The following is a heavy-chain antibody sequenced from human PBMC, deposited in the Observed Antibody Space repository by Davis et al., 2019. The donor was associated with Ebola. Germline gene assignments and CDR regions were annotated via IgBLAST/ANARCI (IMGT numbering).Heavy chain of an antibody. Sequence: PGGSLRLSCAASGFTFSSYSMNWVSQAPGKGLEWVSSISSNSGHTYYADSVKGRFTISRDNAKNSLYLQMNSLRAEDTAVYYCARELAVVYFDYWGQGFLVTVSS. CDR3: ARELAVVYFDY. CDR1: GFTFSSYS. D-gene: IGHD6-19*01. CDR2: ISSNSGHT. V-gene: IGHV3-21*01. J-gene: IGHJ4*02.